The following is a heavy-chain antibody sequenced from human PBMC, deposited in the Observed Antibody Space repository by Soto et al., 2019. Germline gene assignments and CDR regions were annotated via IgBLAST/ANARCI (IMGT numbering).Heavy chain of an antibody. CDR2: IYSSGST. J-gene: IGHJ2*01. Sequence: PSETLSLTCTVTGGAISGYYWTWIRQSDGEGLEWIGRIYSSGSTNYNPSLKSRVTISLDTSMNYFSLRLSSVTAADTAVYYCATLPNVDGGVGGRYFDLWGRGTLVTVSS. V-gene: IGHV4-4*07. D-gene: IGHD4-17*01. CDR3: ATLPNVDGGVGGRYFDL. CDR1: GGAISGYY.